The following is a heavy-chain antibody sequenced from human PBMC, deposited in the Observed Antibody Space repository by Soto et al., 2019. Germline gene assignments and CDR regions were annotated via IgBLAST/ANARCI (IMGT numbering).Heavy chain of an antibody. D-gene: IGHD5-18*01. CDR2: IKSKTDGGTT. J-gene: IGHJ4*02. V-gene: IGHV3-15*01. Sequence: EVQVVESGGGLVKPGGSLRLSCAASGFTFSNAWMSWVRLAPGKGLEWVGRIKSKTDGGTTDYVAPVKGRFTISRDESKDTLYLQMNSLKTEDTAVYYCTSSGYSDAYFRNWGQGTLVTVSS. CDR3: TSSGYSDAYFRN. CDR1: GFTFSNAW.